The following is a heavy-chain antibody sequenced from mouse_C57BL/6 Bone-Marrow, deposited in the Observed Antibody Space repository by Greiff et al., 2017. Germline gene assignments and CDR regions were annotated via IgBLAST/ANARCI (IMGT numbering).Heavy chain of an antibody. CDR2: IDPSDSYT. V-gene: IGHV1-59*01. CDR1: GYTFTSYW. D-gene: IGHD1-1*01. Sequence: QVHVKQPGAELVRPGTSVTLSCKASGYTFTSYWMHWVKQRPGQGLEWIGVIDPSDSYTNYNQKFKGKATLTVDTSSSTAYMQLSSLTSEDSAVYYCARGLLRSPWFAYWGQGTLVTVSA. J-gene: IGHJ3*01. CDR3: ARGLLRSPWFAY.